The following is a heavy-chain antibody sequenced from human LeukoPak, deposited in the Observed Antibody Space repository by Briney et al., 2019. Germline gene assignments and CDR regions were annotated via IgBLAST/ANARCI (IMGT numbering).Heavy chain of an antibody. V-gene: IGHV3-23*01. D-gene: IGHD2-15*01. J-gene: IGHJ4*02. CDR1: GFTFSNYA. CDR3: AKGRALEVVAAFNY. Sequence: GGSLRLSCAASGFTFSNYAMSWVRQAPGKGLEWVSAISGSGGSTYYADSVKGRFTISRDNSKNTLSLQMNTLRTDDTAVYYCAKGRALEVVAAFNYWGQGTVVTVSS. CDR2: ISGSGGST.